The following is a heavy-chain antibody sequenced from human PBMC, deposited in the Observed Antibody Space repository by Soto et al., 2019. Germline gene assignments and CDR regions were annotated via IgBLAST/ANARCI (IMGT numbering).Heavy chain of an antibody. CDR3: ARGGVDYYDSSGYYFSPYYFDY. J-gene: IGHJ4*02. V-gene: IGHV4-30-2*01. D-gene: IGHD3-22*01. CDR2: IYNSGRT. Sequence: SETLSLTCTVSGDSISRGAYYWTWIRQQPVKGLEWIGYIYNSGRTYYNPSLKSRVTISIDRSKNQFSLKLSSVTAADTAVYYCARGGVDYYDSSGYYFSPYYFDYWGQGTLVTVSS. CDR1: GDSISRGAYY.